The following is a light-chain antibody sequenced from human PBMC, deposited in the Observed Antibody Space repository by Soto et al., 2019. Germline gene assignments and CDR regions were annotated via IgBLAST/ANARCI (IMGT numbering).Light chain of an antibody. J-gene: IGKJ1*01. V-gene: IGKV1-39*01. CDR1: QPISDY. CDR2: TAS. CDR3: QQSYNTPRT. Sequence: DIQMTQSPSSLSASVGDRVTITCRTSQPISDYLNWYQQKPGKAPSLLIYTASNLQTGVPSRFSGSGSGTQFTLTISSLQPDDFATYYFQQSYNTPRTFGQGTKVEIK.